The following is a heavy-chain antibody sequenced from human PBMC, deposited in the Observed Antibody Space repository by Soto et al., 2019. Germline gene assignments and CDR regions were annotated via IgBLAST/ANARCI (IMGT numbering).Heavy chain of an antibody. J-gene: IGHJ6*02. Sequence: QVQLQESGPGLVKPSQTLSLTCTVSGGSISSGGYYWSWIRQHPGKGLEWLGYIYYSGSTYYNPSLKSRVTISVDTSKNQFSLKLSSVTAADTAVYYCARDSRWDLQWELLDGYYYYGMDVWGQGTMVTVSS. CDR2: IYYSGST. CDR1: GGSISSGGYY. V-gene: IGHV4-31*03. D-gene: IGHD1-26*01. CDR3: ARDSRWDLQWELLDGYYYYGMDV.